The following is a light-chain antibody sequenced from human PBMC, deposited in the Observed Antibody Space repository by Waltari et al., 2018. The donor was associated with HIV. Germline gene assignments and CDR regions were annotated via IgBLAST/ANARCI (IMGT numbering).Light chain of an antibody. CDR2: DGS. J-gene: IGKJ4*01. CDR3: QQFKSYPHT. Sequence: AIQLTQSPYSMSASVGDRVTITCRASQGISSALAWYQQKAGKAPKLLIYDGSSLESGVPSRFSGTGSGTDFTLIISSLQPEDFATYYCQQFKSYPHTFGGGTKVEIK. CDR1: QGISSA. V-gene: IGKV1-13*02.